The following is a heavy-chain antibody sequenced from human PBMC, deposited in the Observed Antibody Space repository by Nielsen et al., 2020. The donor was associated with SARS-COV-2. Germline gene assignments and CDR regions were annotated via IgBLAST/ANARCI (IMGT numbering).Heavy chain of an antibody. CDR2: INHSGNT. Sequence: SETLSLTCVVNGGSFNGYYWSWIRQPPGKGLEWIGEINHSGNTNYHPSLKSRVSISVDTSKNQFSLKLSSVTAADTAVYYCARDIVGAQRGDYWGQGTLVTVSS. J-gene: IGHJ4*02. D-gene: IGHD1-26*01. V-gene: IGHV4-34*01. CDR1: GGSFNGYY. CDR3: ARDIVGAQRGDY.